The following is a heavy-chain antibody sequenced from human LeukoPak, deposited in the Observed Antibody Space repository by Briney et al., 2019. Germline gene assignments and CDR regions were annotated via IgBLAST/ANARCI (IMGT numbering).Heavy chain of an antibody. D-gene: IGHD3-3*01. CDR1: GVSINSHY. CDR2: IYDTGSA. Sequence: SETLSLTCTVSGVSINSHYWSWIRQPPGKGLEWIGFIYDTGSANYKSSLKSRVTMTVDTSKNQFSLKLNSVSAADTAVYYCARVLQNYYHMDVWGKGTTVTVSS. V-gene: IGHV4-59*11. CDR3: ARVLQNYYHMDV. J-gene: IGHJ6*03.